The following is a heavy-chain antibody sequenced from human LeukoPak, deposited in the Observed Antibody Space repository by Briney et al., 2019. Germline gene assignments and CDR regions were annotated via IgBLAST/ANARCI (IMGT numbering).Heavy chain of an antibody. Sequence: GGSLRLFCAASGFTFSSYAMTWVRQAPGKGLEWISTITSSGDSTHYAVSVKGRFTISRDNSKNTLYLQMNSLRAEDTAVYSCAKRDTSGWYYFDYWGQGTLVTVSS. V-gene: IGHV3-23*01. CDR2: ITSSGDST. D-gene: IGHD6-19*01. CDR1: GFTFSSYA. CDR3: AKRDTSGWYYFDY. J-gene: IGHJ4*02.